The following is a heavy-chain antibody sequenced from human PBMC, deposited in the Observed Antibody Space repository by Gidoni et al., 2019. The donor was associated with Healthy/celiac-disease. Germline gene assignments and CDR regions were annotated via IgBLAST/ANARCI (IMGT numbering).Heavy chain of an antibody. CDR2: IWYDGSNK. CDR1: GFTFSSYG. D-gene: IGHD6-19*01. V-gene: IGHV3-33*01. CDR3: ARVGEISSGWYSPPFDY. Sequence: QVQLVESGGGVVQPGRSLRLSCAASGFTFSSYGMHWVRQAPGKGLEWVAVIWYDGSNKYYADSVKGRFTISRDNSKNTLYLQMNSLRAEDTAVYYCARVGEISSGWYSPPFDYWGQGTLVTVSS. J-gene: IGHJ4*02.